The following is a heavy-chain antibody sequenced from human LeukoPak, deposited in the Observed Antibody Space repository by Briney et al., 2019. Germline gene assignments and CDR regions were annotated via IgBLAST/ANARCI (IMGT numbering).Heavy chain of an antibody. J-gene: IGHJ4*02. CDR3: ARDISSGWYFDY. D-gene: IGHD6-19*01. CDR2: INAGNGNT. Sequence: ASVTVSCTASGYTFTSYAMHWVHQAPGQRLEWMGWINAGNGNTKYSQKFQGRVTITRDTSASTAYMELSSLRSEDTAVYYCARDISSGWYFDYWGQGTLVTVSS. V-gene: IGHV1-3*01. CDR1: GYTFTSYA.